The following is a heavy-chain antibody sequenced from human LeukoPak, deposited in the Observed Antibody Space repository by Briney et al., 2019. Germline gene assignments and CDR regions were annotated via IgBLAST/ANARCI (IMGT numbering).Heavy chain of an antibody. D-gene: IGHD5-24*01. CDR3: AVEVEMATIDAFDI. V-gene: IGHV3-7*01. J-gene: IGHJ3*02. CDR1: GFTFSSYS. Sequence: GGSLRLSCAASGFTFSSYSMNWVRQAPGKGLEWVANIKQDGSEKYYVDSVKGRFTISRDNAKNSLYLQMNSLRAEDTAVYYCAVEVEMATIDAFDIWGQGTMVTVSS. CDR2: IKQDGSEK.